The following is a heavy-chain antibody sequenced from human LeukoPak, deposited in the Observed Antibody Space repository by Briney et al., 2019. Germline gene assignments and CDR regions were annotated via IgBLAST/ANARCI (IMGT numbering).Heavy chain of an antibody. J-gene: IGHJ5*02. CDR3: ARVAGGGGWFDP. D-gene: IGHD2-15*01. CDR1: GGSISSGGYY. CDR2: INHSGST. Sequence: PSQTLSLTCAVSGGSISSGGYYWSWIRQPPGKGLEWIGEINHSGSTNYNPSLKSRVTISVDTSKNQFSLKLSSVTAADTAVYYCARVAGGGGWFDPWGQGTLVTVSS. V-gene: IGHV4-30-2*01.